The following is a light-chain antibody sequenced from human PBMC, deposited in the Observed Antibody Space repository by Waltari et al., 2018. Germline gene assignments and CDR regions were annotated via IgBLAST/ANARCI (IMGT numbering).Light chain of an antibody. CDR2: GVS. Sequence: EIVLTQSPGTLSLSPGERATLSCRGSQNVNTRSLAWYQQKPGQTHRLLIHGVSSRATCIPARFSGSGSGTDFTLTISELDPEDVAVYYCQQYGGSPLVTFGGGTGVEMK. CDR1: QNVNTRS. CDR3: QQYGGSPLVT. J-gene: IGKJ4*01. V-gene: IGKV3-20*01.